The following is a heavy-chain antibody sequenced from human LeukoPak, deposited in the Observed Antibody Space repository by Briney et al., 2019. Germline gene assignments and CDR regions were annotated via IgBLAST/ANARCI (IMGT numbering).Heavy chain of an antibody. CDR3: ARWSGDYSFDY. J-gene: IGHJ4*02. CDR2: IHTSGST. CDR1: GGSISSYY. Sequence: PSETLSLTCTVPGGSISSYYWSWIRQPAGKGLEWIGRIHTSGSTNSNPSLKSRVTMSVDTSKNQFSLKLSSVTAADTAVYYCARWSGDYSFDYWGQGTLVTVSS. V-gene: IGHV4-4*07. D-gene: IGHD3-3*01.